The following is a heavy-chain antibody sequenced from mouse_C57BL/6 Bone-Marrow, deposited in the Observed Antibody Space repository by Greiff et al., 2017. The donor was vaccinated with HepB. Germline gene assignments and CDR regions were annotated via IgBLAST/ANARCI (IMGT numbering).Heavy chain of an antibody. Sequence: KLVESGGGLVQPGGSLKLSCAASGFTFSDYYMYWVRQTPEKRLEWVAYISNGGGSTYYPDTVKGRFTISRDNAKNTLYLQMSRLKSEDTAMYYCARHNDYDVSFDYWGQGTTLTVSS. CDR1: GFTFSDYY. CDR2: ISNGGGST. V-gene: IGHV5-12*01. J-gene: IGHJ2*01. D-gene: IGHD2-4*01. CDR3: ARHNDYDVSFDY.